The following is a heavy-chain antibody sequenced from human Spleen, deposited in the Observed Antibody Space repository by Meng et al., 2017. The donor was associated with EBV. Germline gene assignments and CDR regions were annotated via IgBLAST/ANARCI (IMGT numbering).Heavy chain of an antibody. CDR1: GFTVSTNY. V-gene: IGHV3-53*01. J-gene: IGHJ5*02. CDR3: ARDSGNWWFDP. CDR2: IYSGGSP. Sequence: EVRLVESGGGLIQAGGSLRLSCAVSGFTVSTNYMSWVRQAPGKGLEWVSLIYSGGSPFYADSVKGRFTISRDNSKNTLYLQMNSLRAEDTAMYYCARDSGNWWFDPWGQGTLVTVSS.